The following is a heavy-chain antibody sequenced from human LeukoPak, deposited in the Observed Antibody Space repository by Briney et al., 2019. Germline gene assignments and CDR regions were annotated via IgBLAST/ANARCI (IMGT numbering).Heavy chain of an antibody. V-gene: IGHV3-48*03. D-gene: IGHD3-3*01. J-gene: IGHJ4*02. CDR1: GFSFGSYE. CDR3: ARDLRFLEWLPQYYFDY. CDR2: ISSSSSTI. Sequence: PGGSLRLSCAASGFSFGSYEMNWVRQAPGKGLEWVSYISSSSSTIYYADSVKGRFTISRDNAKNSLYLQMNSLRAEDTAVYYCARDLRFLEWLPQYYFDYWGQGTLVTVSS.